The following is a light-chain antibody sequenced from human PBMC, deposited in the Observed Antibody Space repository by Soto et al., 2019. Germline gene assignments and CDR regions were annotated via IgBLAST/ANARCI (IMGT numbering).Light chain of an antibody. CDR3: LQHNSYPIT. J-gene: IGKJ5*01. CDR2: AAS. Sequence: DIQMTQSPSSLSASVGDRVTITCRASQDISSWLAWFQQRPGRAPNLLIYAASTLQSGVPSRFSGSGSGTEFTLTISSLQPEDFGTYYCLQHNSYPITFGQGTRLEI. CDR1: QDISSW. V-gene: IGKV1-17*03.